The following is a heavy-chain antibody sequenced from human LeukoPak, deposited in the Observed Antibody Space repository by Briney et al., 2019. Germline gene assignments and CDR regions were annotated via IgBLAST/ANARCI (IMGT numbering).Heavy chain of an antibody. CDR3: ASLDYYYHYMDV. Sequence: PSETLSLTCVVSGGPISSTIFYWGWIRQPPGKGLEWIGNIYYSGSTYYNPSLKSRVTISVDTSKNQFSLKLSSVTAADTAVYYCASLDYYYHYMDVWGKGTTVTVS. CDR1: GGPISSTIFY. J-gene: IGHJ6*03. CDR2: IYYSGST. V-gene: IGHV4-39*01.